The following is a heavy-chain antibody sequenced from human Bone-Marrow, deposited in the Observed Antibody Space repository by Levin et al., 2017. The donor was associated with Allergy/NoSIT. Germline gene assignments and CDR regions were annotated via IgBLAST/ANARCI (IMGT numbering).Heavy chain of an antibody. CDR2: ISYDGSNK. V-gene: IGHV3-30*18. J-gene: IGHJ6*02. Sequence: GGSLRLSCAASGFTFSSYGMHWVRQAPGKGLEWVAVISYDGSNKYYADSVKGRFTISRDNSKNTLYLQMNSLRAEDTAVYYCAKDSGYCSGGSCHPNDNYYYYYGMDVWGQGTTVTVSS. CDR1: GFTFSSYG. CDR3: AKDSGYCSGGSCHPNDNYYYYYGMDV. D-gene: IGHD2-15*01.